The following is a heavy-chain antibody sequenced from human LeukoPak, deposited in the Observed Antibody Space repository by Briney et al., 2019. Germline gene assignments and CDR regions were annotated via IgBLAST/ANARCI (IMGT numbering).Heavy chain of an antibody. CDR2: ISSSSSYI. CDR3: GRGDLYSSSCHYMDV. Sequence: GGSLRLSCAASGFTFSSYSMNWVRQAPGKGLEWVSSISSSSSYIYYANSVKGRFTISRDNAKNSLYLQMNSLRAEDTAVYYWGRGDLYSSSCHYMDVGGKGTTATVP. V-gene: IGHV3-21*01. CDR1: GFTFSSYS. J-gene: IGHJ6*03. D-gene: IGHD6-13*01.